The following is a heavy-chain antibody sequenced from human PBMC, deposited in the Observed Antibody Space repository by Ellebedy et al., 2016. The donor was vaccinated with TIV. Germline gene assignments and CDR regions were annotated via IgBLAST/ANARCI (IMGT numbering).Heavy chain of an antibody. J-gene: IGHJ4*02. V-gene: IGHV3-7*01. CDR1: GFTFSSYW. CDR2: IKPDGSEK. CDR3: ARDQEGIAVAKDGHHHFDY. Sequence: GGSLRLSXAASGFTFSSYWMSWVRQPPGKGLEWVANIKPDGSEKYHVDSVKGRFTISRDNAKNSLYLQMNSLRAEDTAVYYCARDQEGIAVAKDGHHHFDYWGQGTLVTVSS. D-gene: IGHD6-19*01.